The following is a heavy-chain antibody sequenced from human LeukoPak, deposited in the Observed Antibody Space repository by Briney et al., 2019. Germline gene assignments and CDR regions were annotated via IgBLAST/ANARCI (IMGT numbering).Heavy chain of an antibody. V-gene: IGHV3-30-3*01. D-gene: IGHD1-26*01. Sequence: PGGSLRLSCAASGFTFSSYAMHWVRQASGKGLEWVAVISYDGSNKYYADSVKGRFTISRDNPKNTLYLQMNSLRAEDTAVYYCARDTTDAFDIWGQGTMVTVSS. CDR3: ARDTTDAFDI. J-gene: IGHJ3*02. CDR1: GFTFSSYA. CDR2: ISYDGSNK.